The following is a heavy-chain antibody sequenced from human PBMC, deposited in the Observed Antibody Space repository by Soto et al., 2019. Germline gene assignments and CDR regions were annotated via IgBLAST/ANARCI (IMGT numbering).Heavy chain of an antibody. CDR1: GLTVSSYY. J-gene: IGHJ4*02. D-gene: IGHD3-10*01. CDR2: IYSGGST. CDR3: ARDFYYYGSGTMGGYFDY. V-gene: IGHV3-66*01. Sequence: EVQLVESGGGLVQPGGSLRLSCAASGLTVSSYYMSWVRQAPGKGLEWVSVIYSGGSTYYADSVKGRFTISRDNSKNTLYLQMNSLRAEDTAVYYCARDFYYYGSGTMGGYFDYWGQGTLVTVSS.